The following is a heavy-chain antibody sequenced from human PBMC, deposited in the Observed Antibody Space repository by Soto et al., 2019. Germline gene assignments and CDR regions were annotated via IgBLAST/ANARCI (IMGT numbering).Heavy chain of an antibody. D-gene: IGHD1-1*01. J-gene: IGHJ5*02. Sequence: EVQLLESGGGLVQPGGSLRLSCAVSGFIISDYGVPWVRQAPGKGLEWVSGFSGGGGGTFYADSVKGRFTISRDDPKNPAYLQMNGLGAEDTAVYYCVRWNGFGDRWGQGTLVPVSS. CDR1: GFIISDYG. V-gene: IGHV3-23*01. CDR2: FSGGGGGT. CDR3: VRWNGFGDR.